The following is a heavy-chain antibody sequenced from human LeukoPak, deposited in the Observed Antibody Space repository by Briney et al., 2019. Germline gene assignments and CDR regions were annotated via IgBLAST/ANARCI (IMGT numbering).Heavy chain of an antibody. CDR3: AKSSGWNYYYYYMDV. CDR2: ISWNSGSI. CDR1: GFTFDDYA. D-gene: IGHD6-19*01. J-gene: IGHJ6*03. Sequence: GGSLRLSCAASGFTFDDYAMHWVRQAPGKGLEWVSGISWNSGSIDYADSVKGRFTISRGNAKNSLYLQMNSLRAEDTAVYYCAKSSGWNYYYYYMDVWGKGTTVIASS. V-gene: IGHV3-9*01.